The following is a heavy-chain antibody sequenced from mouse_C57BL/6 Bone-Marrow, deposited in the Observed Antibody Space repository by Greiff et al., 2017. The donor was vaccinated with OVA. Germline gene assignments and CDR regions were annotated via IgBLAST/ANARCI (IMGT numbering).Heavy chain of an antibody. J-gene: IGHJ2*01. CDR3: AREGITTVVACDY. CDR2: IHPNSGST. D-gene: IGHD1-1*01. Sequence: LQQPGAELVKPGASVKLSCKASGYTFTSYWMHWVKQRPGQGLEWIGMIHPNSGSTNYNEKFKSKATLTVDKSSSTAYMQLSSLTSEDSAVXYCAREGITTVVACDYGGRGNTLTVSS. V-gene: IGHV1-64*01. CDR1: GYTFTSYW.